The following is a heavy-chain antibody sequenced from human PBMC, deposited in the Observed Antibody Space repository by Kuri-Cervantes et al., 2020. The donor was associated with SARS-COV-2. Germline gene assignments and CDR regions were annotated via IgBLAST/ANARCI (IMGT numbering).Heavy chain of an antibody. J-gene: IGHJ2*01. CDR1: GFTFRSFA. Sequence: GESLKISCAASGFTFRSFAMACVRQAPGKGLEWVSGLANNGESPYFADAVRGRFTNSRDNSKSALYLQVKSLRTEDTAVYYCARGFELLRDFDLWGRGTLVTVSS. D-gene: IGHD1-7*01. V-gene: IGHV3-23*01. CDR3: ARGFELLRDFDL. CDR2: LANNGESP.